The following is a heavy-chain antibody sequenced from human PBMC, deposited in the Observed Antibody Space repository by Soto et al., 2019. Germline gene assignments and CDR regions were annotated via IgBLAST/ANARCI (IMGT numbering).Heavy chain of an antibody. J-gene: IGHJ6*03. Sequence: ASVKVSCKASGYTFTSYDINWVRQATGQGLEWMGWMNPNSGNTGYAQKFQGRVTMTRNTSISTAYMELSSLRSEDTAVYYCARENFWSGDQYYYYYMDVWGKGTTVTVSS. CDR2: MNPNSGNT. D-gene: IGHD3-3*01. CDR1: GYTFTSYD. V-gene: IGHV1-8*01. CDR3: ARENFWSGDQYYYYYMDV.